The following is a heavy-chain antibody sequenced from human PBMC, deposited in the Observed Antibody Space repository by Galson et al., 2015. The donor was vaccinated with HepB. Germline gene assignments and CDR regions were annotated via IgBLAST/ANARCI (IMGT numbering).Heavy chain of an antibody. CDR1: GFTFSSYA. J-gene: IGHJ4*02. CDR3: ARDAAAGIFDY. CDR2: ISYDGSNK. Sequence: SLRLSCAASGFTFSSYAMHWVRQAPGKGLEWVAVISYDGSNKYYADSVKGRFTISRDNSKNTLYLQMNSLRAEDTAVYYCARDAAAGIFDYWGQGTLVTVSS. D-gene: IGHD6-13*01. V-gene: IGHV3-30*04.